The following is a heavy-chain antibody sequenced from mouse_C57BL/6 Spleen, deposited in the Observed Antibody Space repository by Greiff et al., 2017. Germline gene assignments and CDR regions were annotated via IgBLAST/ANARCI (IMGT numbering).Heavy chain of an antibody. CDR2: ISSGSSTI. CDR3: VRLIYYAMDY. CDR1: GFTFSDYG. J-gene: IGHJ4*01. V-gene: IGHV5-17*01. Sequence: EVQGVESGGGLVKPGGSLKLSCAASGFTFSDYGMYWVRQAPEKGLEWVAYISSGSSTIYYADTVKGRFTISRDNAKKTLFLQMTSLRSEDTAMYFCVRLIYYAMDYWGQGTSVTVSS.